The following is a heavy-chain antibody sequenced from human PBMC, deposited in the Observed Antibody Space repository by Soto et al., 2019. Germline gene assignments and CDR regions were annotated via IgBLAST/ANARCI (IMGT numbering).Heavy chain of an antibody. V-gene: IGHV5-51*03. CDR1: GFSFTHTW. CDR3: ARNGYSGYEVDY. J-gene: IGHJ4*02. Sequence: EVRLVQSGAEVKKPGESLKISCTCSGFSFTHTWIAWVRQMPGKGLEWMGIIFPADSDTRYSPSFQGQVTISSDKSISTAYLQWNSLKASDTAVYYCARNGYSGYEVDYWGQGTLVTVSS. D-gene: IGHD5-12*01. CDR2: IFPADSDT.